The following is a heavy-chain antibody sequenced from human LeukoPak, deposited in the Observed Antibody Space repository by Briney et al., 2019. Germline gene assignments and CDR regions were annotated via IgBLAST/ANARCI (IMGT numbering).Heavy chain of an antibody. CDR1: VYTLTELS. D-gene: IGHD3-10*01. CDR2: FDPEDGET. J-gene: IGHJ5*02. CDR3: ATRITMVRGVIINGRWFDP. Sequence: GASVNVSCKVSVYTLTELSMHWVRQAPGKGLEWMGGFDPEDGETIYAQKFQGRVTMPEDTSTDTAYMELSSLRSEDTAVYYCATRITMVRGVIINGRWFDPWGQGTLVTVSS. V-gene: IGHV1-24*01.